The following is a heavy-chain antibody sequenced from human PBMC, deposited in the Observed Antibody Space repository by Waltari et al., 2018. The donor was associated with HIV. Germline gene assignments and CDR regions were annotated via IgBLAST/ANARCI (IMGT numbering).Heavy chain of an antibody. CDR3: ASHNVEMATFDY. Sequence: QLQLQESGPGLVKPSETLSLTCTVSGGSISSSSYYWGWIRQPPGKGLEGIGSIYYSGSTYYNPSLKSRVTISVDTSKNQFSLKLSSVTAADTAVYYCASHNVEMATFDYWGQGTLVTVSS. V-gene: IGHV4-39*01. CDR1: GGSISSSSYY. D-gene: IGHD5-12*01. J-gene: IGHJ4*02. CDR2: IYYSGST.